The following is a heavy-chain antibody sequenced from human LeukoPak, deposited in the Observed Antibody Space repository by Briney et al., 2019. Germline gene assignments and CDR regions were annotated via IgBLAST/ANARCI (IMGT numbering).Heavy chain of an antibody. J-gene: IGHJ4*02. D-gene: IGHD3-22*01. CDR1: GFTFSTYR. CDR2: IKQDGRDK. CDR3: ARDPYDSSWGLCYFDY. V-gene: IGHV3-7*04. Sequence: GGSLRLSCVGTGFTFSTYRMNWVRQAPGKGLEWVANIKQDGRDKYYVDSVKGRFTISRDNAKNSLYLQMNSLRAEDTAVYYCARDPYDSSWGLCYFDYWGQGNLVTVSS.